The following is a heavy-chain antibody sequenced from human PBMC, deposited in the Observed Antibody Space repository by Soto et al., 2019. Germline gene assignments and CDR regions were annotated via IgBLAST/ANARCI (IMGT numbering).Heavy chain of an antibody. J-gene: IGHJ2*01. CDR3: ARGSGSWYPDL. CDR2: TYYSGST. V-gene: IGHV4-31*03. CDR1: GGSISSGGYY. D-gene: IGHD5-12*01. Sequence: QVQLQESGPGLVKPSQTLSLTCTVSGGSISSGGYYWSWIRQHPGKGREWIGYTYYSGSTYYNPSLKSRVAISVDTTKIQFSLKLGSVTAADTAVYYCARGSGSWYPDLWGRGTLVTVSS.